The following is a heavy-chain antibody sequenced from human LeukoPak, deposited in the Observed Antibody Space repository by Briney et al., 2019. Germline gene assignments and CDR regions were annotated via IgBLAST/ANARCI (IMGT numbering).Heavy chain of an antibody. V-gene: IGHV4-39*01. D-gene: IGHD5-12*01. Sequence: PSETLSLTCTVSGGSISSSNYYWAWIRQPPGKGLEWIGSIYYSGSTYYNPSLKSRVTISVDTSKNQFSLKLSPVTAADTAVYYCARRIIVATIDYWGQGTLVTVSS. CDR3: ARRIIVATIDY. J-gene: IGHJ4*02. CDR1: GGSISSSNYY. CDR2: IYYSGST.